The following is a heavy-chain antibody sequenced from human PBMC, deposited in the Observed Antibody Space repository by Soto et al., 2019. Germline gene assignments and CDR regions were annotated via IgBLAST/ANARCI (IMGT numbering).Heavy chain of an antibody. CDR3: ARDDSGFSGSHYIDYFNY. V-gene: IGHV1-3*01. CDR1: GYTFTSYA. J-gene: IGHJ4*02. Sequence: ASVTVSCKASGYTFTSYAMHWVRQAPGQRLEWMGWINAGNGNTKYSQKFQGRVTFTRDTSAGTVYMQLSSLTSEDTAVYYCARDDSGFSGSHYIDYFNYWGQGALVTVSS. D-gene: IGHD1-26*01. CDR2: INAGNGNT.